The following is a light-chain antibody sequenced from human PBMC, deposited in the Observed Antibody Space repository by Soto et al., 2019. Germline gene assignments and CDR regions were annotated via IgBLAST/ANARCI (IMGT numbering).Light chain of an antibody. CDR1: QGVSIS. J-gene: IGKJ4*01. V-gene: IGKV3-11*01. CDR3: QQRSNWPLT. CDR2: EAS. Sequence: EVVLTQSPATLSLSLGDRATLSCRASQGVSISLAWYQQKPGQAPRLLIYEASNRATGIPARFRGTGSGTEFTLTISILEPEDFAVYYCQQRSNWPLTFGGGTKVEIK.